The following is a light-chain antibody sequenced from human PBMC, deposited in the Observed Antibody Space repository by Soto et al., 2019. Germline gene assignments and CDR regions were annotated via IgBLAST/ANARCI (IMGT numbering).Light chain of an antibody. CDR2: DAS. V-gene: IGKV3-11*01. CDR1: QSVSIY. CDR3: QQRSNWPPEIT. J-gene: IGKJ5*01. Sequence: PGETATLSCRASQSVSIYLAWYQQKPGQAPRLLIYDASNRATGIPARFSGSGSGTDFTLTISSLEPEDFAVYYCQQRSNWPPEITFGQGTRLEI.